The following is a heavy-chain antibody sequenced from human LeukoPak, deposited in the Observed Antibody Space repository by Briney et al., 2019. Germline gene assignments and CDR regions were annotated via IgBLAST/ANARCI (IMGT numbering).Heavy chain of an antibody. CDR2: ISSSSSTI. V-gene: IGHV3-48*01. CDR1: GFTFSSYS. Sequence: GGSLRLSCAASGFTFSSYSMNWVRQAPGKGLEWVSYISSSSSTIYYADSVKGRFTISRDNAKNSLYLQMNSLRAEDTALYYCEKDRAFGQFLWGNDDWGQGTLVTVSS. CDR3: EKDRAFGQFLWGNDD. J-gene: IGHJ4*02. D-gene: IGHD3-10*01.